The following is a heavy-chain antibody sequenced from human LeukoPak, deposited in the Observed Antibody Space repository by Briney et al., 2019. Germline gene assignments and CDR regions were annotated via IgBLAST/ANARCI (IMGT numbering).Heavy chain of an antibody. CDR3: ARGLVAAATLDY. V-gene: IGHV1-46*01. D-gene: IGHD6-25*01. CDR2: INPSGGST. CDR1: GYTFTSYY. Sequence: AASVKVSCKASGYTFTSYYMHWVRQAHGQGLDWMGMINPSGGSTGYAQKFQARVTMTRDTSTSTVYMELSSLRSEDTAVYYCARGLVAAATLDYWGQGTLVTVSS. J-gene: IGHJ4*02.